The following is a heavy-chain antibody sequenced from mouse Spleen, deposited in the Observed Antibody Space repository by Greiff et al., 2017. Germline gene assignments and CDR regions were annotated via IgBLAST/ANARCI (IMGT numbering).Heavy chain of an antibody. J-gene: IGHJ3*01. CDR1: GYTFTSYW. V-gene: IGHV1-55*01. D-gene: IGHD2-2*01. CDR3: TLYGYDEAWFAY. CDR2: IYPGSGST. Sequence: VQLQQSGAELVKPGASVKMSCKASGYTFTSYWITWVKQRPGQGLEWIGDIYPGSGSTNYNEKFKSKATLTVDTSSSTAYMQLSSLTSEDTAVYYCTLYGYDEAWFAYWGQGTLVTVSA.